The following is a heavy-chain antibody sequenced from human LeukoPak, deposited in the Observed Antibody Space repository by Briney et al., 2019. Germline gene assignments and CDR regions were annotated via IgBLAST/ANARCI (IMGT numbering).Heavy chain of an antibody. CDR1: GFTVSNNY. D-gene: IGHD3-3*01. CDR2: VSDIGPNT. V-gene: IGHV3-23*01. J-gene: IGHJ3*02. CDR3: TKRLSLRFDAFDI. Sequence: GGSLRLSCAASGFTVSNNYMGWVRQAPGKGLEWVTSVSDIGPNTYYAASVKGRFTISRDTSKNTLYLQMNSLRAEDTAVYYCTKRLSLRFDAFDIWGPGTMVTVSS.